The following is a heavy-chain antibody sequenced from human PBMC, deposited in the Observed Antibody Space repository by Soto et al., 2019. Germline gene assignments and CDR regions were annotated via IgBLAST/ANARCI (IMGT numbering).Heavy chain of an antibody. CDR1: GASISSTSHY. J-gene: IGHJ4*02. D-gene: IGHD3-22*01. V-gene: IGHV4-39*01. CDR3: ARLLHDSRGFYYFDY. Sequence: QLQLQESGPGLVKPLETLSLTCSVSGASISSTSHYWGWIRQPPGKGLEWIGSIYYTGALYQNPSLKSRVTLAVDTSKEEFSVKVTSVTATDTAVYYCARLLHDSRGFYYFDYWGQGILVIVSS. CDR2: IYYTGAL.